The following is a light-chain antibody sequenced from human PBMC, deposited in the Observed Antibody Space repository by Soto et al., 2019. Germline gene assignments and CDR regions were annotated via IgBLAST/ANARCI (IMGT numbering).Light chain of an antibody. CDR3: QQYGSSRWT. Sequence: ESVLTHSPGILYLSPGDRATLSCRASQTVSSGFLAGYQQKPGQAPRLLTYGASSRATGIRDRFSGSGSWTAISLTISRLEPEDFAVYYCQQYGSSRWTFGQGPKVDIK. V-gene: IGKV3-20*01. CDR1: QTVSSGF. CDR2: GAS. J-gene: IGKJ1*01.